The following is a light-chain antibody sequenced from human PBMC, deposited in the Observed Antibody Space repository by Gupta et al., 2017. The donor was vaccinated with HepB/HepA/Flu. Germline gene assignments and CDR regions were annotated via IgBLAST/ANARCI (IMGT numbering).Light chain of an antibody. Sequence: DIQITQSPSSLSASVGDRFTVTCRASQSIVTYVNWYQQKPGKAPKLLIYAASSLKYGVPSRFSGSGSGTDLTVTITNLQPDEIATYYCQQCESTPLTFGGGTKVEIK. CDR3: QQCESTPLT. CDR1: QSIVTY. CDR2: AAS. J-gene: IGKJ4*01. V-gene: IGKV1-39*01.